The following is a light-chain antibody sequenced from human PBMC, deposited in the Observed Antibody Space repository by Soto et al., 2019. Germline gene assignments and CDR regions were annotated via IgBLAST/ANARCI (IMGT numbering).Light chain of an antibody. Sequence: QSALTQPASVSGSPGQSITISCTGTRSDVGGYKPVSWYQHHPGKAPKLIIYEGSKRPSGVSNRFSGSKSGNTASLTISGLQAEDEGDYYCCSYAGNNIQVVFGGGTKVTVL. CDR2: EGS. J-gene: IGLJ2*01. CDR3: CSYAGNNIQVV. CDR1: RSDVGGYKP. V-gene: IGLV2-23*01.